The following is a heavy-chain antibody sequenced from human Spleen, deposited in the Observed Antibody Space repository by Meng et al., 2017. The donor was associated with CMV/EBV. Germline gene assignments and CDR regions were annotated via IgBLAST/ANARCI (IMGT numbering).Heavy chain of an antibody. Sequence: GESLKISCSASGSRFSSYWMTWVRQAPGKGLEWVANIRQDGSEKNYADSVKGRFSISRDNAKNSLHLQMDSLRPEDTALYYCARVGEIGTTTYYYYGVDVWGQGTTVTVSS. J-gene: IGHJ6*02. CDR1: GSRFSSYW. D-gene: IGHD1-1*01. CDR2: IRQDGSEK. CDR3: ARVGEIGTTTYYYYGVDV. V-gene: IGHV3-7*04.